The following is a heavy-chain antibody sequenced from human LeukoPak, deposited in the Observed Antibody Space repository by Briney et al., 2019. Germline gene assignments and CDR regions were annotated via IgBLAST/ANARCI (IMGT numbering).Heavy chain of an antibody. CDR2: ISSSGSTI. CDR3: ATSTYYYGSGSYYNWGYYYYMDV. J-gene: IGHJ6*03. V-gene: IGHV3-11*01. D-gene: IGHD3-10*01. CDR1: GFTFSSYN. Sequence: TGGSLRLSCAASGFTFSSYNMSWIRQAPGKGLEWVSYISSSGSTIYYADSVKGRFTVSRDNAKNSLYLQMNSLRAEDTAVYYCATSTYYYGSGSYYNWGYYYYMDVWGKGTTVTISS.